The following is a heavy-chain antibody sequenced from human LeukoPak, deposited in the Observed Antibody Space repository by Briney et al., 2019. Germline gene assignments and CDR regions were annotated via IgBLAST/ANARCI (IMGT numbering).Heavy chain of an antibody. V-gene: IGHV1-18*01. Sequence: ASVKVSCKASGYTFTSYGISWVRQAPGQGLEWMGWISAYNGNTNYAQKLQGRVTMTTDTSTSTAYTELRSLRSDDTAVYYCARDRTPVYYYYGMDVWGQGTTVTVSS. J-gene: IGHJ6*02. CDR1: GYTFTSYG. CDR3: ARDRTPVYYYYGMDV. CDR2: ISAYNGNT.